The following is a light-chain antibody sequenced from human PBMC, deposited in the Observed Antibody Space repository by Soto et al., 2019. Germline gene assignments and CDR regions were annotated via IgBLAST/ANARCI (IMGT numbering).Light chain of an antibody. J-gene: IGKJ1*01. CDR2: AAS. CDR1: QSISSY. V-gene: IGKV1-39*01. CDR3: QHSYSTPPT. Sequence: DIQMTQSPSSLSSSAGDRVTLTCRASQSISSYLNWYQQKPGKAPKLLIYAASSLASGVPSRFSGSGSGTDFTLTISRLEPEDFATYYCQHSYSTPPTFGQGTKVEIK.